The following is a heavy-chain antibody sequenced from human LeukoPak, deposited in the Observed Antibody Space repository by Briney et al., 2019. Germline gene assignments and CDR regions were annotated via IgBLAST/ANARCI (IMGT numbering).Heavy chain of an antibody. Sequence: PSQTLSLTCAISGDSVPTNSAAWNWIRQSPSRGLEWLGRTYYRSKWYNYYAVSVKSRITINPDTSKNQFSLQLNSVTPEDTAVYYCAKPYYYGSRSYMDYWGQGTLVTVSS. D-gene: IGHD3-10*01. CDR1: GDSVPTNSAA. CDR2: TYYRSKWYN. J-gene: IGHJ4*02. CDR3: AKPYYYGSRSYMDY. V-gene: IGHV6-1*01.